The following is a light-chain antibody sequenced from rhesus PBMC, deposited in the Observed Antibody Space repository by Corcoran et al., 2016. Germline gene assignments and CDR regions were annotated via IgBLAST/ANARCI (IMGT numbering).Light chain of an antibody. Sequence: QAALTQPPSVSGSPGQSVTISCTGTNSDIGGYNYVSWYQQHPGKAPKLMIYDVSKRPSGVSDRFSGSKSGNTSSLTISGLQAEDESDYHCSSYAGSNTFMFDAGTRLTVL. CDR3: SSYAGSNTFM. V-gene: IGLV2-23*01. J-gene: IGLJ1*01. CDR1: NSDIGGYNY. CDR2: DVS.